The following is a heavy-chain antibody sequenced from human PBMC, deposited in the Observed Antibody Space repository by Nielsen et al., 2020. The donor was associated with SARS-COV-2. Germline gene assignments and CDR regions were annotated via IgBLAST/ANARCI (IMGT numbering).Heavy chain of an antibody. CDR2: IDPSDSYT. CDR3: ARLQTTYQPLAYYYYYYMDV. J-gene: IGHJ6*03. CDR1: GYSFTSYW. Sequence: GESLKISCKGSGYSFTSYWISWVRQMPGKGLEWMGRIDPSDSYTNYSPSFQGHVTISADKSISTAYLQWSSLKASDTAMYYCARLQTTYQPLAYYYYYYMDVWGKGTTVTVSS. V-gene: IGHV5-10-1*01. D-gene: IGHD2-2*01.